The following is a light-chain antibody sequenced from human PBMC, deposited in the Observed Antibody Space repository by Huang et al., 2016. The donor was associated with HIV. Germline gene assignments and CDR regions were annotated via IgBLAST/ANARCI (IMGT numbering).Light chain of an antibody. V-gene: IGKV3-20*01. CDR1: QTISNTY. CDR3: QHYGSSAWT. CDR2: GAS. J-gene: IGKJ1*01. Sequence: EIVLTQSPGTLSLSPGERVTLSCRAGQTISNTYLAWYQHKPGQAPRLLVYGASSRATGIPDSFSGSGSGTDFTLTISRLDPEDFAVYYCQHYGSSAWTFGQGTKVEIK.